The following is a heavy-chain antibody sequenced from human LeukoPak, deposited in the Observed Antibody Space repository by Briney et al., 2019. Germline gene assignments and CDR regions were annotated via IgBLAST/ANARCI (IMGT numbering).Heavy chain of an antibody. D-gene: IGHD3-9*01. CDR3: ARGILFDYYFDS. V-gene: IGHV4-34*01. J-gene: IGHJ4*02. CDR2: IHYSGAT. CDR1: GGSFGGHY. Sequence: PSETLSLTCAVYGGSFGGHYWSWIRQSPGKGLEGIAEIHYSGATNYNPSLKSRVTISGDTSKNQVFLRMTSVTAADTALYYCARGILFDYYFDSWGQGTLVTVSS.